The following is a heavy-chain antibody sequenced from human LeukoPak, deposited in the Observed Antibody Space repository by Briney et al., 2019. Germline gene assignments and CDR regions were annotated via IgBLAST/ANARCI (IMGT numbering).Heavy chain of an antibody. J-gene: IGHJ3*02. Sequence: PSETLSLTCTVSGGPISSYYWSWIRQPAGKGLEWIGRIYTSGKTNYNPSLKSRVTMSLDTSKNQFSLKLSSVTAADTAVYYCAKDHYLYYYDNRGLDIWGQGTMVPVSS. CDR1: GGPISSYY. V-gene: IGHV4-4*07. D-gene: IGHD3-22*01. CDR3: AKDHYLYYYDNRGLDI. CDR2: IYTSGKT.